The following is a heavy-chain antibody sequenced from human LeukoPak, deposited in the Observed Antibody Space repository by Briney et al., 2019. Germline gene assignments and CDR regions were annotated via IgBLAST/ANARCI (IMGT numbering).Heavy chain of an antibody. CDR2: INHSGST. CDR3: ARGPTVTTTKLDY. J-gene: IGHJ4*02. D-gene: IGHD4-17*01. V-gene: IGHV4-34*01. CDR1: GGSFSGYY. Sequence: SETLSLTCAVYGGSFSGYYWSWIRQPPGKGLEWIGEINHSGSTNYNPSLKSRVTISVDTSKNQFSLKLSSVTAADTAVYYCARGPTVTTTKLDYWGQGTLSPSPQ.